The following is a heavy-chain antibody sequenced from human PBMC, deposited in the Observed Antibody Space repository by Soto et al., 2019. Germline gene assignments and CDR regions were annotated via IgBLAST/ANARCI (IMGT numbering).Heavy chain of an antibody. V-gene: IGHV3-30*18. J-gene: IGHJ4*02. CDR3: AKGDSSGYYYNGVDY. CDR2: ISYDGSNK. Sequence: QVQLGESGGGVVQPGRSLRLSCAASGFTFSSYGRHWVRQAPGKGLEWVAVISYDGSNKYYADSVKGRFTISRDNSKNTLYLQMNSLRAEDTAVYYCAKGDSSGYYYNGVDYWGQGTLVTVSS. D-gene: IGHD3-22*01. CDR1: GFTFSSYG.